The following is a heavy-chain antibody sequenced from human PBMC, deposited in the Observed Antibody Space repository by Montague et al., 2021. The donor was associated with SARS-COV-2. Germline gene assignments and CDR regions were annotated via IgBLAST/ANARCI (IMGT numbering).Heavy chain of an antibody. CDR2: IYYSGST. D-gene: IGHD3-22*01. CDR1: GGSISSYY. CDR3: AREVRYYYDSSGPGAFDI. Sequence: SETLSLTCTVSGGSISSYYWSWIRQPPGKGLEWIGYIYYSGSTNYNPSLKSRVTISVDTSKNQFSPKLSSVTAADTAVYYCAREVRYYYDSSGPGAFDIWGQGTMVTVSS. J-gene: IGHJ3*02. V-gene: IGHV4-59*01.